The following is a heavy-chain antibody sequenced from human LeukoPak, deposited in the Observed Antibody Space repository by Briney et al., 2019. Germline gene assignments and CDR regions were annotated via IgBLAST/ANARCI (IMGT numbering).Heavy chain of an antibody. D-gene: IGHD6-19*01. J-gene: IGHJ3*02. V-gene: IGHV4-39*07. CDR1: GGSISSSSYY. Sequence: PSETLPLTCTVSGGSISSSSYYWGWIRQPPGKGLEWIGSIYYSGSTYYNPSLKSRVTISVDTSKDQFSLKLSSVTAADTAVYYCAREKGGSSGWYGAFDIWGQGTMVTVSS. CDR2: IYYSGST. CDR3: AREKGGSSGWYGAFDI.